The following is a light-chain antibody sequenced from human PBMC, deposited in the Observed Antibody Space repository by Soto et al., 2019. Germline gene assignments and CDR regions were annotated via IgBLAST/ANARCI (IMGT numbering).Light chain of an antibody. CDR1: QSVSTN. Sequence: EIVMTQSPATLSVSTGETATLSCRASQSVSTNLAWYQQKPRQATRLLISGASTRATGIQARFSGSGSGTKFTLTISSLQSEDFAVYYCQQYNNWPPWTFGQGTKVEIK. J-gene: IGKJ1*01. CDR2: GAS. CDR3: QQYNNWPPWT. V-gene: IGKV3-15*01.